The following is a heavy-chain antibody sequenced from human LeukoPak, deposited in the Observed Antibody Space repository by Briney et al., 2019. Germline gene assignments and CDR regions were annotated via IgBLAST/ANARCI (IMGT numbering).Heavy chain of an antibody. V-gene: IGHV3-74*01. CDR2: INRDGRST. D-gene: IGHD4-17*01. CDR3: ALPLRDGDFYFDY. Sequence: GGSLRLSCAASGFTFSNYWMHWVRQAPGKGLVWVSRINRDGRSTNYADSVKGRFTVSRDNAKNTVFLQMNSLRAEDTAVYYCALPLRDGDFYFDYWGQGALVTVSS. CDR1: GFTFSNYW. J-gene: IGHJ4*02.